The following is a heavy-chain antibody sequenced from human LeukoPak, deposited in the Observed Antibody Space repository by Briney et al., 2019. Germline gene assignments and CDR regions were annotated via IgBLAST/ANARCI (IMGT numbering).Heavy chain of an antibody. Sequence: GASVKVSCKASGYTFTGYYMHWVRQAPGQGLEWMGWISAYNGNTNYAQKLQGRVTMTTDTSTSTAYMELRSLRSDDTAVYYCARVWELQNRFYYYYMDVWGKGTTVTVSS. CDR2: ISAYNGNT. CDR3: ARVWELQNRFYYYYMDV. CDR1: GYTFTGYY. V-gene: IGHV1-18*04. J-gene: IGHJ6*03. D-gene: IGHD1-26*01.